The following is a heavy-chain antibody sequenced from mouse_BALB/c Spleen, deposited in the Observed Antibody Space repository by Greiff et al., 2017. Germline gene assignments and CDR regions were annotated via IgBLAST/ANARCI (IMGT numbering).Heavy chain of an antibody. J-gene: IGHJ4*01. Sequence: VQLQQSGAELVRPGSSVKISCKASGYAFSSYWMNWVKQRPGQGLEWIGQIYPGDGDTNYNGKFKGKATLTADKSSSTAYMQLSSLTSEDSAVYFCARSMITTDYYAMDYWGQGTSVTVSS. CDR2: IYPGDGDT. V-gene: IGHV1-80*01. D-gene: IGHD2-4*01. CDR3: ARSMITTDYYAMDY. CDR1: GYAFSSYW.